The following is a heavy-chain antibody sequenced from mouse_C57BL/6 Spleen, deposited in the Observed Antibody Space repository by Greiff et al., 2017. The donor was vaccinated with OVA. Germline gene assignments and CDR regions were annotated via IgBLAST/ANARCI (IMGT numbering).Heavy chain of an antibody. CDR2: IRLKSDNYAT. CDR3: ADDYGAY. J-gene: IGHJ3*01. V-gene: IGHV6-3*01. Sequence: DVQLVESGGGLVQPGGSMKLSCVASGFTFSNYWMNWVRQSPEKGLEWVAQIRLKSDNYATHYAESVKGRFTISRDDSKSSVYLQMNNLRAEDTGIYYCADDYGAYWGQGTLVTVSA. D-gene: IGHD2-4*01. CDR1: GFTFSNYW.